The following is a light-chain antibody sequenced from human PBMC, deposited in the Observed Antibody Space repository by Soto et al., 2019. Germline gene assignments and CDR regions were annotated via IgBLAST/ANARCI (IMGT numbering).Light chain of an antibody. V-gene: IGKV4-1*01. Sequence: DIVLTQSPDSLAVSLGETATINCRSSQSVLFSSNKKNYLAWYQQKPGQPPKLLISWAPTRESGVPDRFSGSGSGTDFTLTICSLQAEDVAVYYCQQYFSSPPFTFGGGTKVEIK. CDR3: QQYFSSPPFT. CDR1: QSVLFSSNKKNY. CDR2: WAP. J-gene: IGKJ4*01.